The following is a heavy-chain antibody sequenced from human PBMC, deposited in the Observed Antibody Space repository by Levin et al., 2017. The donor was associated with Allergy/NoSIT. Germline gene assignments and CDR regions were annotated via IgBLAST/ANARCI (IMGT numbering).Heavy chain of an antibody. CDR3: ARDFRASGYSSNSY. CDR1: GIMFSRYW. Sequence: PGGSLRLSCAASGIMFSRYWMSWVRQAPGKGLEWVANIKEDGSEKYYVDSVKGRFTISRDNANNSLYLQMKSLRAEDTAVYYCARDFRASGYSSNSYWGQGTLVTVSS. J-gene: IGHJ4*02. D-gene: IGHD6-13*01. V-gene: IGHV3-7*04. CDR2: IKEDGSEK.